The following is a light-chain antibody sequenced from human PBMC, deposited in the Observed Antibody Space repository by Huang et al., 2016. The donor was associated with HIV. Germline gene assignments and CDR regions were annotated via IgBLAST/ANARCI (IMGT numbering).Light chain of an antibody. Sequence: ETVLTQSPGTLSLSPGERATISCRASQSVSDNYLAWYQQRPGQAPRRLIYGASRRATGIPDRFGGSGSGTDFTLTISRLEPEDSAVYYCQQYGSSPGTFGQGTKVEIK. J-gene: IGKJ1*01. CDR2: GAS. CDR1: QSVSDNY. V-gene: IGKV3-20*01. CDR3: QQYGSSPGT.